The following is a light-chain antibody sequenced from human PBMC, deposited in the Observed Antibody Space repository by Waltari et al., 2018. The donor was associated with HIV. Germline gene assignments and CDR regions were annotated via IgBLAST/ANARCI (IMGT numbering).Light chain of an antibody. J-gene: IGKJ2*01. V-gene: IGKV1-8*01. Sequence: AIRVTQSPTSISASTGDRVTITCRASQNIGTFLAWYQQRPGTAPNLLINDATVFQRSVPGRFNASGSGTDFYLTIACLQSEDFATYFCQHYHSYPYVFGQGT. CDR2: DAT. CDR3: QHYHSYPYV. CDR1: QNIGTF.